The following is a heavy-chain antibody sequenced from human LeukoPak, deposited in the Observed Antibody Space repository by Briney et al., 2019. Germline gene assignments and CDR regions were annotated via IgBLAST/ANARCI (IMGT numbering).Heavy chain of an antibody. CDR3: ARHMYLGNSAYYLNWFDP. D-gene: IGHD3-22*01. CDR1: GGSFSGYY. J-gene: IGHJ5*02. CDR2: INHSGST. V-gene: IGHV4-34*01. Sequence: PSETLSLTCAVYGGSFSGYYWSWIRQPPGKGLEWIGEINHSGSTNYNPSLKSRVTISVDTSKNQFYLKLSSVTAADTAVYYCARHMYLGNSAYYLNWFDPWGQGT.